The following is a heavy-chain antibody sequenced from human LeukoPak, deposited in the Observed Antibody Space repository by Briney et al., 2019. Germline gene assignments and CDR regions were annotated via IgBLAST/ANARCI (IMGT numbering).Heavy chain of an antibody. V-gene: IGHV3-9*01. D-gene: IGHD4-11*01. CDR1: GFTFDDYA. Sequence: PGGSLRLSCAASGFTFDDYALHWVRKAPGKGLEWVSGISWNSGRVAYADSVKGRFTISRDNAKNSLYLQMNSLRAEDTAVYYCAREDHSNYNYWGQGTLVTVSS. CDR3: AREDHSNYNY. J-gene: IGHJ4*02. CDR2: ISWNSGRV.